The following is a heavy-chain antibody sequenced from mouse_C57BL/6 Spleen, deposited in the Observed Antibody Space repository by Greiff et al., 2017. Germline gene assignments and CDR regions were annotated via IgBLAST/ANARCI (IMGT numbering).Heavy chain of an antibody. J-gene: IGHJ3*01. CDR2: IYPGSGST. Sequence: QVQLQQSGAELVKPGASVKMSCKASGYTFTSYWITWVKQRPGQGLEWIGDIYPGSGSTNYNEKFKSKATLTVDTSSSTAYMQLSSLTSEDSAVYYCAREVDGYYSWFAYWGQGTLVTVSA. CDR1: GYTFTSYW. V-gene: IGHV1-55*01. CDR3: AREVDGYYSWFAY. D-gene: IGHD2-3*01.